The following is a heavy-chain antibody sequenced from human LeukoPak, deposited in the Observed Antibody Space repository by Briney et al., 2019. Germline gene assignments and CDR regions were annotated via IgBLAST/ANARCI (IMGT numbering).Heavy chain of an antibody. J-gene: IGHJ6*03. CDR1: GFTFSSYA. D-gene: IGHD4-17*01. Sequence: GGSLRLSCAASGFTFSSYAMHWVRQAPGKGLEWVAVISYDGSNKYYADSVKGRFTISRDNSKNTLYLQMNSLRAEDTAVYYCASTVTTIDYYMDVWGKGTTVTVSS. CDR3: ASTVTTIDYYMDV. V-gene: IGHV3-30*04. CDR2: ISYDGSNK.